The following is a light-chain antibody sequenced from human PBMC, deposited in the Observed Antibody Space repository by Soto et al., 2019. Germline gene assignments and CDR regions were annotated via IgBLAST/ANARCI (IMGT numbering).Light chain of an antibody. CDR3: QSYDSSLSGSV. Sequence: QAVVTQPPSVSGAPGQRVTISCTGSSSNIGAGYDVHWYQRLPGTAPKLLIYGNSNRPSGVPDRFSGSKSGTSASLAITGLQAEDEADYYCQSYDSSLSGSVFSGGTKVTVL. CDR1: SSNIGAGYD. CDR2: GNS. V-gene: IGLV1-40*01. J-gene: IGLJ2*01.